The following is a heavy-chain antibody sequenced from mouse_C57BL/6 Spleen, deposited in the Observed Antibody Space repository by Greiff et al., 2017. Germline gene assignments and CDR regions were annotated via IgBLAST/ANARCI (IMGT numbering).Heavy chain of an antibody. CDR3: AKSLYSNYGAMDY. D-gene: IGHD2-5*01. Sequence: VQLQQSGPGLVQPSQSLSITCTVSGFSLTSYGVHWVRQSPGKGLEWLGVIWRGGSTDYNAAFMSRLSITKDNSKSQVFFKMNSLQADDTAIYYCAKSLYSNYGAMDYWGQGTSVTVSS. CDR2: IWRGGST. V-gene: IGHV2-5*01. J-gene: IGHJ4*01. CDR1: GFSLTSYG.